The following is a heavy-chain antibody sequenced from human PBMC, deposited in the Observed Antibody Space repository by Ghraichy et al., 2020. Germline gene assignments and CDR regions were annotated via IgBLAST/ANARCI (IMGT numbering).Heavy chain of an antibody. Sequence: SETLSLTCTVSGGSINNYYWTWIRQPAGKGLEWIGRIYASGTGITKYNPSLESRVTMSLDMSENQFSLKLTSVTAADTAVYYCARGRGGSSSSWYDYYYGMDVWGQGTTVTVFS. D-gene: IGHD6-13*01. CDR3: ARGRGGSSSSWYDYYYGMDV. CDR2: IYASGTGIT. V-gene: IGHV4-4*07. J-gene: IGHJ6*02. CDR1: GGSINNYY.